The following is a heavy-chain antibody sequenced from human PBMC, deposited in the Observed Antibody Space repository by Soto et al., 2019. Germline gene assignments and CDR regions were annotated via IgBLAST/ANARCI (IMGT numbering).Heavy chain of an antibody. V-gene: IGHV1-18*01. CDR1: GYTFTRSG. J-gene: IGHJ6*02. D-gene: IGHD5-12*01. Sequence: GPSVKVSCKASGYTFTRSGISWVRQAPGQGLEWMGWISTYNGGTNYAQTFQGRVTMTTDTSTSTVHMEVRSLRSDDTAVYYCAREGVAPYYYYGMDVWGQGTPVTVS. CDR2: ISTYNGGT. CDR3: AREGVAPYYYYGMDV.